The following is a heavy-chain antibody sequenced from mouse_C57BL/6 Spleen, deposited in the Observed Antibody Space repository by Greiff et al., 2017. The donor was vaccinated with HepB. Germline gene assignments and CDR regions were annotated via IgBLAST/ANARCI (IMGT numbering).Heavy chain of an antibody. CDR3: ARSGYYGSRGGYYFDY. V-gene: IGHV1-59*01. D-gene: IGHD1-1*01. J-gene: IGHJ2*01. CDR1: GYTFTSYW. Sequence: QVQLQQPGAELVRPGPSVKLSCKASGYTFTSYWMHWVKQRPGQGLEWIGVIDPSDSYTNYNQKFKGKATLTVDTSSSTAYMQLSSLTSEDSAVYYCARSGYYGSRGGYYFDYWGQGTTLTVSS. CDR2: IDPSDSYT.